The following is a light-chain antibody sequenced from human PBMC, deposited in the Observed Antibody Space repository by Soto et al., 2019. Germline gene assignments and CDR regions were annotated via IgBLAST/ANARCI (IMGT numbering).Light chain of an antibody. Sequence: AIRMTQSPSSLSASTGARVTITCRTSQGMSSYLAWYQQKPGKAPKLLIYAASTLQSGVPSRFSGSGSGTDFTLTISCMQSEDFATYYCQQYYSYPRTFGQGTKVEIK. V-gene: IGKV1-8*01. CDR3: QQYYSYPRT. J-gene: IGKJ1*01. CDR2: AAS. CDR1: QGMSSY.